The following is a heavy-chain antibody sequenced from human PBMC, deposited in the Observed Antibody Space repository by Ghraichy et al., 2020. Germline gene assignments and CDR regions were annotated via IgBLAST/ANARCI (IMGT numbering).Heavy chain of an antibody. J-gene: IGHJ4*02. CDR2: IYDGGTT. CDR1: GDSFSSGTYS. CDR3: ASYYYDSGGSFVIDY. D-gene: IGHD3-22*01. Sequence: SETLSLTCAVSGDSFSSGTYSWSWIRQPPGKGLEWIGYIYDGGTTYYNPSLESRLTMSLDMSKNQFSLRLTPVTAADTAVYYCASYYYDSGGSFVIDYWGQGTLVTVSS. V-gene: IGHV4-30-2*01.